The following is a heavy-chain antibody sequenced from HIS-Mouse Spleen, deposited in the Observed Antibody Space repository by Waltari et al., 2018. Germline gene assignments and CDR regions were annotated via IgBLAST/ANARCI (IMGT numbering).Heavy chain of an antibody. J-gene: IGHJ2*01. CDR3: AREIPYSSSWYDWYFDL. V-gene: IGHV4-39*07. Sequence: QLQLQESGPGLVKPSETLSLTCPVPGGSLSRSRHYWGWIRQPPGKGLEWIGSIYYSGSTYYNPSLKSRVTISVDTSKNQFSLKLSSVTAADTAVYYCAREIPYSSSWYDWYFDLWGRGTLVTVSS. CDR2: IYYSGST. CDR1: GGSLSRSRHY. D-gene: IGHD6-13*01.